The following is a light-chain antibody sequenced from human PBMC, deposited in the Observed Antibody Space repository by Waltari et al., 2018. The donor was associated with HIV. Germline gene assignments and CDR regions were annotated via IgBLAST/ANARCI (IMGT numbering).Light chain of an antibody. CDR3: QHYDGLPVT. Sequence: DIQMTQSPSSLSASIGDRVTITCQASQDIRNFLNWYQQKPGKAPELLIHDSSNLETGVPSRFSGSGSETHFTLTISGLQPEDIATYFCQHYDGLPVTFGPGTKLEVK. V-gene: IGKV1-33*01. J-gene: IGKJ3*01. CDR1: QDIRNF. CDR2: DSS.